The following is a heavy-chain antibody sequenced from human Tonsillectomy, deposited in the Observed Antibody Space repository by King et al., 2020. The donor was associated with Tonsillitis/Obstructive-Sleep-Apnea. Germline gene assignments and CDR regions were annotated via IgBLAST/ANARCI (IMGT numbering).Heavy chain of an antibody. CDR3: ATGGTGSSSSYYYYYGMDV. D-gene: IGHD6-6*01. Sequence: VQLVESGGVVVQPGGSLRLSCAASGFTFDDYTMHWVRQAPGKGLEWVSLIGWDGGSTYYADSVKGRFTISRDNSKNSLYLQMNSLRTEDTALYYCATGGTGSSSSYYYYYGMDVWGQGTTVTVSS. CDR2: IGWDGGST. CDR1: GFTFDDYT. V-gene: IGHV3-43*01. J-gene: IGHJ6*02.